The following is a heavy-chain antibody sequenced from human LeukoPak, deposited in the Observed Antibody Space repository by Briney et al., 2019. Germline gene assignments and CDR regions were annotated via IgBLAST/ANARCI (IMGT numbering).Heavy chain of an antibody. CDR3: ARQRADYYYYYVDV. CDR1: GGSINSANYY. Sequence: SETLSLTCTVSGGSINSANYYWGWLRQPPGKGLEWIGSIYYSETTYDNPSLKSRVTISIETSKDQFSLKLSSVTASDTAVYYCARQRADYYYYYVDVWGKGTTVAVS. J-gene: IGHJ6*03. V-gene: IGHV4-39*01. CDR2: IYYSETT.